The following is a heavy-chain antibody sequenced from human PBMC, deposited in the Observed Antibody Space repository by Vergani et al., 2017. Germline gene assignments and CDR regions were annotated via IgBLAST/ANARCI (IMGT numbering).Heavy chain of an antibody. CDR1: GFSFRNAW. D-gene: IGHD2-21*01. J-gene: IGHJ6*02. CDR2: IKSTFDRGTT. Sequence: EVQLVESGGGIVKPGGSLRLSCVASGFSFRNAWMNWVRRTPGKGLEWVGRIKSTFDRGTTDYAAAVKGKFTISRDYAKNTLFLQMNGLKTEDIGVYYCTTDPRYCGDGSGYRLRDHHYYGMDVWGQGTTVTVSS. V-gene: IGHV3-15*07. CDR3: TTDPRYCGDGSGYRLRDHHYYGMDV.